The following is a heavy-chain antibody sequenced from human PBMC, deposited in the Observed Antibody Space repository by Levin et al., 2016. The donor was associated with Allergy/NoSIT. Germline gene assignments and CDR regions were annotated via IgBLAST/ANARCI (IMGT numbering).Heavy chain of an antibody. CDR3: VRDYNYGSGSYYGQFDY. J-gene: IGHJ4*02. CDR1: GFIFSSSW. CDR2: INTDGSST. D-gene: IGHD3-10*01. Sequence: GESLKISCAASGFIFSSSWMSWVRQAPGKGLVWVSHINTDGSSTTYADSVKGRFTISRDNAKNTLYLQMNILRAEDTAVYYCVRDYNYGSGSYYGQFDYWGQGTLVTVSS. V-gene: IGHV3-74*01.